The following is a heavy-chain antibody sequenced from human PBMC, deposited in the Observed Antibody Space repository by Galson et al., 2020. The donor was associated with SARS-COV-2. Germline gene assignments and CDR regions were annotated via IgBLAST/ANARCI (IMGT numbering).Heavy chain of an antibody. Sequence: NSGGSLSLSCAASGFTFNTYNMNWVRQAPGKGLEWVSGITAGSDYIAYADSVKGRFTISRDNAKNSLFLQMNSLRDEDTAVYHCARWDSHGWFVDLDYWGQGTLVTVSS. D-gene: IGHD6-19*01. V-gene: IGHV3-21*01. CDR2: ITAGSDYI. J-gene: IGHJ4*02. CDR1: GFTFNTYN. CDR3: ARWDSHGWFVDLDY.